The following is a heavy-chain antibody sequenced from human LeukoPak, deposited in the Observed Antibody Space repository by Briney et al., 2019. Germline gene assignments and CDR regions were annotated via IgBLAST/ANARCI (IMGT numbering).Heavy chain of an antibody. CDR1: GYTFTTYN. D-gene: IGHD3-22*01. V-gene: IGHV1-18*01. Sequence: ASVKVSCKASGYTFTTYNINWVRQAPGQGLEWMGWISGYNGNTNYAQKLQGRVTMTTDTSTSTAYMELRSLKSDDTAVYYCESLKNYYDSSGYLVTDAFDIWGQGTMVTVSS. CDR3: ESLKNYYDSSGYLVTDAFDI. J-gene: IGHJ3*02. CDR2: ISGYNGNT.